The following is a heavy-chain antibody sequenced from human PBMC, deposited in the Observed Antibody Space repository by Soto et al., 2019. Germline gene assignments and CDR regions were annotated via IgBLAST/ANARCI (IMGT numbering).Heavy chain of an antibody. CDR3: AKERVRFLDA. CDR2: ITWNSVST. CDR1: GFSFDDFA. V-gene: IGHV3-9*01. J-gene: IGHJ5*02. Sequence: QLVESGGGLVQPGGSLRLSCVASGFSFDDFAMHWVRQAPGKGLEWISGITWNSVSTDYANSVKGRFTVSRDNAKNSLYLPMSSLTTEDTALYFCAKERVRFLDAWGQGTLVTVSS. D-gene: IGHD3-3*01.